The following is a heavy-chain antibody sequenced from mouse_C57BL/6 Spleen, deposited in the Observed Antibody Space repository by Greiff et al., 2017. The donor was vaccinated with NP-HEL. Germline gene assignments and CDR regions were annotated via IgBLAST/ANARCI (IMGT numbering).Heavy chain of an antibody. CDR1: GFNIKDDY. D-gene: IGHD3-3*01. CDR2: IDPENGDT. V-gene: IGHV14-4*01. J-gene: IGHJ4*01. Sequence: EVQLQQSGAELVRPGASVKLSCTASGFNIKDDYMHWVKQRPEQGLEWIGWIDPENGDTEYASKFQGKATITADTSSNTAYLQLSSLTSEDTAVCCCTTFRGYYAMDNWGQGTSVTVSS. CDR3: TTFRGYYAMDN.